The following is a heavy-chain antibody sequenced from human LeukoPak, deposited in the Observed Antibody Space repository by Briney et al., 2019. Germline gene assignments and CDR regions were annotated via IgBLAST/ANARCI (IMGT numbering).Heavy chain of an antibody. CDR1: GYTFTSYG. J-gene: IGHJ6*03. CDR3: ARDLAVQLGYYYYMDV. Sequence: SVKVSCKASGYTFTSYGINWVRQAPGQGLEWMGWISAYNGDTNYAQKLQGRVTMTTDTSTSTAYMELSRLRSDDTAVYYCARDLAVQLGYYYYMDVWGKGTTVTVSS. D-gene: IGHD6-6*01. CDR2: ISAYNGDT. V-gene: IGHV1-18*01.